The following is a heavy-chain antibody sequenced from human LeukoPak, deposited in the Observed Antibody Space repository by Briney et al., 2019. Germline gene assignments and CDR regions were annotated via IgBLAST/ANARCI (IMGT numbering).Heavy chain of an antibody. Sequence: GSSVKVSCKASGGTFSSYAISWVRQAPGQGLEWMGGIIPIFGTANYAQKFQGRVTITTDESTSTAYMELSSLRSEDAAVYYCARDRASSSWFDYWGQGTLVTVSS. D-gene: IGHD6-13*01. CDR1: GGTFSSYA. J-gene: IGHJ4*02. V-gene: IGHV1-69*05. CDR2: IIPIFGTA. CDR3: ARDRASSSWFDY.